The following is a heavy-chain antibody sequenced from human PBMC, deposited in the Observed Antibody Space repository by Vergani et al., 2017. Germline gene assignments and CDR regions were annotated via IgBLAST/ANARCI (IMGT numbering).Heavy chain of an antibody. CDR3: ARDSWSSGYQGWFDP. CDR1: GGSISSSSYY. J-gene: IGHJ5*02. V-gene: IGHV4-39*07. D-gene: IGHD3-22*01. CDR2: IYYSGST. Sequence: QLQLQESGPGLVKPSETLSLTCTVSGGSISSSSYYWGWIRQPPGKGLEWIGSIYYSGSTNYNPSLKSRVTISVDTSKSQFSLKRSSVTAADTAVYYCARDSWSSGYQGWFDPWGQGTLVTVSS.